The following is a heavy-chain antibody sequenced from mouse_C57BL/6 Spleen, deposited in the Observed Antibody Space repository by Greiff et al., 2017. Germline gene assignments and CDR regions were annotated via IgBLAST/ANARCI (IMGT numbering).Heavy chain of an antibody. J-gene: IGHJ2*01. V-gene: IGHV1-81*01. CDR3: ARSYGSSLDY. D-gene: IGHD1-1*01. CDR2: IYPRSGNS. CDR1: GYTFTSYG. Sequence: VQLQQSGAELARPGASVSLSCKASGYTFTSYGISWVKQRTGQGLEWIGEIYPRSGNSYYNEKFKGKAILTADKSTSTAYMELRSLTSEDAAVYFCARSYGSSLDYWGQGTTLTVSS.